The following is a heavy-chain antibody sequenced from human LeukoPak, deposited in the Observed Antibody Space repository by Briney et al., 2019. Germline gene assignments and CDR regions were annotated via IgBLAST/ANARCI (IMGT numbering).Heavy chain of an antibody. CDR2: IYPENSDI. Sequence: GESLKISCKGSEDSFSGYWVAWVRQMPGKGLEWMGIIYPENSDIRYSPSFQGQVTISADKSISTAYLQWSSLKASDTAMYYCASRLTTVVPIWGQGTMVTVSS. J-gene: IGHJ3*02. CDR3: ASRLTTVVPI. V-gene: IGHV5-51*01. D-gene: IGHD4-23*01. CDR1: EDSFSGYW.